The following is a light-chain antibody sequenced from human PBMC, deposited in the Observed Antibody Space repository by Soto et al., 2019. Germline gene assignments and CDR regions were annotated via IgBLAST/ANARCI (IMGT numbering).Light chain of an antibody. CDR3: QQSYGTPPIT. CDR1: QSISNY. J-gene: IGKJ5*01. Sequence: DIQMTQSPSSLSASVGDRVTITCRASQSISNYLNWYQQKPGKAPKLLISAASSLQSGVPSRFSGSGSGTDFTLTISSLQPEDFATYYCQQSYGTPPITFGQGTRLEIK. V-gene: IGKV1-39*01. CDR2: AAS.